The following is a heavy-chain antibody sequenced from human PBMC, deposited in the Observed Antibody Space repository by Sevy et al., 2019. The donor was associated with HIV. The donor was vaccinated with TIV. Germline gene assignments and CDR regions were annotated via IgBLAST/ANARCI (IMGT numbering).Heavy chain of an antibody. V-gene: IGHV1-2*02. CDR3: ARALGYCSGGSCCSHPLDY. Sequence: ASVKVSCKASGYTFTGYYMHWVRQAPGQGLEWMGWINPNSGGTNYPQKFQGRVTMTRDTSISTAYMELSRLRSDDTAVYYCARALGYCSGGSCCSHPLDYWGQGTLVTVS. CDR2: INPNSGGT. D-gene: IGHD2-15*01. J-gene: IGHJ4*02. CDR1: GYTFTGYY.